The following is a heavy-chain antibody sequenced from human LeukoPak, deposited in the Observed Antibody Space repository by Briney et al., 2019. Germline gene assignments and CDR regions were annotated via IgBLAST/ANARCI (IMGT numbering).Heavy chain of an antibody. Sequence: GRSLRLSCAASGFTFSSYAMHWVRQAPGKGLEWVANIKQDGSEKYYVDSVKGRFTISRDNAKNSLYLQMNSLRAEDTAVYYCARDTGATAAWFGELLSYWGQGTLVTVSS. CDR1: GFTFSSYA. V-gene: IGHV3-7*03. CDR3: ARDTGATAAWFGELLSY. D-gene: IGHD3-10*01. CDR2: IKQDGSEK. J-gene: IGHJ4*02.